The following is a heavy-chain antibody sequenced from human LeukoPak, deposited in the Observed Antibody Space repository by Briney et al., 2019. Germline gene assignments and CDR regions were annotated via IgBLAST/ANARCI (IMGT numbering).Heavy chain of an antibody. CDR1: GGSFSGYY. V-gene: IGHV4-34*01. J-gene: IGHJ4*02. D-gene: IGHD2-21*01. CDR3: ARSKSILGGIAVVAKLDRQRKTFDY. CDR2: INHSGST. Sequence: PSETLSLTCAVYGGSFSGYYWSWIRQPPGKGLEWIGEINHSGSTNYNPSLKSRVTISVDTSKNQFSLKLSSVTAADTAVYYCARSKSILGGIAVVAKLDRQRKTFDYWGQGTLVTVSS.